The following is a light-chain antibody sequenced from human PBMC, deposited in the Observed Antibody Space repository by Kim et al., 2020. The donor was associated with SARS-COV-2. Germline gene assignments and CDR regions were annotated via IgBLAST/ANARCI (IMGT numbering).Light chain of an antibody. CDR3: QQYENLPRT. J-gene: IGKJ1*01. CDR2: AAT. V-gene: IGKV3-20*01. Sequence: EVVLKQLPDTLSRSPGERATLPCRASQSVSNRYLAWYQQKPGQAPRLLIYAATTRATGISDRFSGSGSGTDFTLDISRLEPEDSAVYYCQQYENLPRTFGQGTKVDIK. CDR1: QSVSNRY.